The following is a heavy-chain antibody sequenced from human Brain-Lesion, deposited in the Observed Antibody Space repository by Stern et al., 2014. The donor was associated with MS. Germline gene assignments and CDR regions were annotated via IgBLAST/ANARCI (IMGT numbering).Heavy chain of an antibody. Sequence: VQLEESGAEVKKPGASVKVSCKVSGYTLTELSMHWVRQAPRKGLEWMGGFDPEDGETIYAQKFQGRVTMTEDTSTDTAYMELSSLRSEDTAVYYCATLSPGAGGNYYRHFDYWGQGTVVTVSS. CDR3: ATLSPGAGGNYYRHFDY. V-gene: IGHV1-24*01. D-gene: IGHD1-26*01. CDR1: GYTLTELS. CDR2: FDPEDGET. J-gene: IGHJ4*02.